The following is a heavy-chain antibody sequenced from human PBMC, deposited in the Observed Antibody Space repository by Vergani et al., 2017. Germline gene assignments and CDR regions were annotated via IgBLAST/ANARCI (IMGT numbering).Heavy chain of an antibody. CDR1: GFTFSSYG. V-gene: IGHV3-30*03. CDR3: ARDRGYVSSEHYFDH. Sequence: QVQLVESGGGVVQPGRSLRLSCAASGFTFSSYGMHWVRQAPGKGLEWVAVISYDGSNKYYADSVKGRFTISRDNSKNTLYLQMNTLRAEDTAVYYCARDRGYVSSEHYFDHWGQGTLVTVSS. CDR2: ISYDGSNK. J-gene: IGHJ4*02. D-gene: IGHD3-16*01.